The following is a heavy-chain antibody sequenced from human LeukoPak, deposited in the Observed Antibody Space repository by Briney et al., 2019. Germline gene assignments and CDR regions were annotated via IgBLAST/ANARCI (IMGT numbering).Heavy chain of an antibody. CDR3: ASQYSSGWYDY. CDR1: GGSISSYY. CDR2: IYYSGST. V-gene: IGHV4-59*01. Sequence: SETLSLTCTVSGGSISSYYWSWIRQPPGKGLEWIGYIYYSGSTNYNPSLKSRVTTSVDTSKNQFSLKLSSVTAADTAVYYCASQYSSGWYDYWGQGTLVTVSS. D-gene: IGHD6-19*01. J-gene: IGHJ4*02.